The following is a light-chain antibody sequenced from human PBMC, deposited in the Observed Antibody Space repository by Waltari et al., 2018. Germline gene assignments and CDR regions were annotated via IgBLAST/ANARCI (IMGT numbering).Light chain of an antibody. Sequence: EIVLTQSPVTLSLSPGERATLSCRASQTIGTYLAWYQQKLGQAPRLLIYDASNRATGVPARFSGSGSGTDFNLTISSLEPEDFAVYYCQQRSDLLTFXXGTELEI. CDR1: QTIGTY. CDR3: QQRSDLLT. CDR2: DAS. V-gene: IGKV3-11*01. J-gene: IGKJ4*01.